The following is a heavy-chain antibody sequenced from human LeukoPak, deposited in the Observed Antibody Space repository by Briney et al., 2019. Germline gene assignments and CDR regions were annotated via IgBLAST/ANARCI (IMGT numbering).Heavy chain of an antibody. J-gene: IGHJ4*02. D-gene: IGHD2-15*01. CDR2: IQEDGSEN. V-gene: IGHV3-7*01. Sequence: PGGSLRLSCAASGFTFSTYWMTWIRQAQGEGLEWVANIQEDGSENYYVDSVKGRFTISRDNAKNSLYLQMNALRAEDTAVYYCARDTGCSGGTCYSFYDSWGQGTLVTVSS. CDR1: GFTFSTYW. CDR3: ARDTGCSGGTCYSFYDS.